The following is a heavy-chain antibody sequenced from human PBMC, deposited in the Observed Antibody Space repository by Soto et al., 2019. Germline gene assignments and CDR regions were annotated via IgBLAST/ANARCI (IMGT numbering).Heavy chain of an antibody. Sequence: QVQLVESGGGVVQPGRSLRLSCAASGFTFSSYAMHWVRQAPGKGLEWVAVISYDGSNKYYADSVKGRLTISRDNSQNTLYLQLNSLRAEDTAVYYCARGFRGYYDSSGYYAPSYYYGMEVWGQGTTVTVSS. CDR3: ARGFRGYYDSSGYYAPSYYYGMEV. J-gene: IGHJ6*02. CDR1: GFTFSSYA. CDR2: ISYDGSNK. D-gene: IGHD3-22*01. V-gene: IGHV3-30-3*01.